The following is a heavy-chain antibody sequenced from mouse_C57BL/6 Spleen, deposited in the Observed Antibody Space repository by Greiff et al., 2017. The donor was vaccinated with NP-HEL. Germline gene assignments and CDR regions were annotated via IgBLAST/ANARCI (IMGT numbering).Heavy chain of an antibody. V-gene: IGHV1-69*01. CDR3: ARHSSGYEMAMDY. Sequence: VQLQQSGAELVMPGASVKLSCKASGYTFTSYWMHWVKQRPGQGLEWIGEIDPSDSYTNYNQKFKGKSTLTVDKSSSTAYMQLSSLTSEDSAVYYCARHSSGYEMAMDYWGQGTSVTVSS. CDR1: GYTFTSYW. D-gene: IGHD3-2*02. CDR2: IDPSDSYT. J-gene: IGHJ4*01.